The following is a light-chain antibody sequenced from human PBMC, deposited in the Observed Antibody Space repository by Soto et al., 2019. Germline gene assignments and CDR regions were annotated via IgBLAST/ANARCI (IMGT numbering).Light chain of an antibody. J-gene: IGKJ4*01. CDR2: DAS. CDR3: QQRSNWPLP. V-gene: IGKV3-11*01. CDR1: QSVSTY. Sequence: EIVLTQSPATLSLSPGERATLSCRASQSVSTYLAWYQQKPGQAPRFLIYDASNRATGIPARFCGSGSGTDFTLTISSLEPEDFAIYYCQQRSNWPLPFGGGTKVDIK.